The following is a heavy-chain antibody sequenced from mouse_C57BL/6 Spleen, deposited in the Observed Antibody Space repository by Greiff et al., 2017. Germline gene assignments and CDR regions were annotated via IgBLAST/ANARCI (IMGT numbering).Heavy chain of an antibody. V-gene: IGHV1-52*01. CDR2: IDPSDSET. Sequence: VQLQQPGAELVRPGSSVKLSCKASGYTFTSYWMHWVKQRPIQGLEWIGNIDPSDSETHYTQKFKDKATLTVDKSSSTAYMQLSSLTSEDSAVYYCARGGYYGSSSWLAYWGQGTLVTVAA. D-gene: IGHD1-1*01. CDR1: GYTFTSYW. CDR3: ARGGYYGSSSWLAY. J-gene: IGHJ3*01.